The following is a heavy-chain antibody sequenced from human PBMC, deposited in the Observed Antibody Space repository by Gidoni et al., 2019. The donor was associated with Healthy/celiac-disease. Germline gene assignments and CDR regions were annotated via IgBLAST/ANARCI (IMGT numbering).Heavy chain of an antibody. CDR1: GGTFSSYA. CDR3: ARVIAARSYYYYGMDV. Sequence: QVQLVQSGAEVKKPGSSVKVXXXASGGTFSSYAISWVRQAPGQGLEWMGGIIPIFGTANYAQKFQGRVTITADESTSTAYMELSSLRSEDTAVYYCARVIAARSYYYYGMDVWGQGTTVTVSS. J-gene: IGHJ6*02. D-gene: IGHD6-6*01. CDR2: IIPIFGTA. V-gene: IGHV1-69*01.